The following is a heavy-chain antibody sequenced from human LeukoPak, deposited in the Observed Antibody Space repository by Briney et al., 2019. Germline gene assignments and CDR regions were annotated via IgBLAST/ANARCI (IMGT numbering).Heavy chain of an antibody. CDR2: IYPGDSDT. D-gene: IGHD6-13*01. CDR1: GYSFPSYW. J-gene: IGHJ3*02. CDR3: ASTRSSSSAFDI. V-gene: IGHV5-51*01. Sequence: GESLKISCKGSGYSFPSYWIGWVRQMTGKGLEWMGIIYPGDSDTRYSPSFQGQVTISVDKSISTAYLQWSSLKASDTAMYYCASTRSSSSAFDIWGQGTMVTVSS.